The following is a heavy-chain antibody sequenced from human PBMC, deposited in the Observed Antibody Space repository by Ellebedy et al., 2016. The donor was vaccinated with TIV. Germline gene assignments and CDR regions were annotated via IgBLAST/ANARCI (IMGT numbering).Heavy chain of an antibody. CDR1: GYTFTSYD. Sequence: ASVKVSXXASGYTFTSYDINWVRQATGQGLEWLGWMNPNSGNTGYAQKFQGRVTMTRDTSTSTVYMELSSLRSEDTAVYYCAIAAPPVVGATTGFDYWGQGTLVTVSS. D-gene: IGHD1-26*01. J-gene: IGHJ4*02. CDR2: MNPNSGNT. CDR3: AIAAPPVVGATTGFDY. V-gene: IGHV1-8*01.